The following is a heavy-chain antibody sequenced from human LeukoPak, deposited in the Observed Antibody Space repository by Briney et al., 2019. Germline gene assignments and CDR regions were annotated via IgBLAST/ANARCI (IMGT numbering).Heavy chain of an antibody. Sequence: LETLSLTCAVYGGSFSGYYWSWIRQPPGKGLEWIGEINHSGSTNYNPSLKSRVTISVDTSKNQFSLKLSSVTAADTAVYYCARWASRGNYGDYYYFDYWGQGTLVTVSS. CDR3: ARWASRGNYGDYYYFDY. CDR2: INHSGST. V-gene: IGHV4-34*01. J-gene: IGHJ4*02. D-gene: IGHD4-17*01. CDR1: GGSFSGYY.